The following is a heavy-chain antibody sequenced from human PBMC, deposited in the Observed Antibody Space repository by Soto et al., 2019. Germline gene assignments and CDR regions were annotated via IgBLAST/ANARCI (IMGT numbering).Heavy chain of an antibody. V-gene: IGHV4-30-4*02. J-gene: IGHJ6*03. CDR3: ARTVSEVPAAMRGAWGYYYYYMDV. Sequence: SETLSLTCTVSGGSISSGDYYWSWIRQPPGKGLEWNGYIYYSGSTYYTPSIKSRVTLSVDTSKNQFSLKLSSVTAADTAVYYCARTVSEVPAAMRGAWGYYYYYMDVWGKGTTVTVSS. CDR1: GGSISSGDYY. D-gene: IGHD2-2*01. CDR2: IYYSGST.